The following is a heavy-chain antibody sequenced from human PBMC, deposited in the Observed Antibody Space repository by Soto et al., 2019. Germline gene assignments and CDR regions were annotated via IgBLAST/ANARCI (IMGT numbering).Heavy chain of an antibody. CDR3: ARVSDISGNEGYYFDY. CDR1: GGSISSGGYY. V-gene: IGHV4-31*03. J-gene: IGHJ4*02. CDR2: IYYSGST. Sequence: QVQLQESGPGLVKPSQTLSLTCTVSGGSISSGGYYWSWIRQHPGKGLEWIGYIYYSGSTYYNPSLKSRVTISVDTSKNQSSLKLSSVTAADTAVYYCARVSDISGNEGYYFDYWGQGTLVTVSS. D-gene: IGHD1-1*01.